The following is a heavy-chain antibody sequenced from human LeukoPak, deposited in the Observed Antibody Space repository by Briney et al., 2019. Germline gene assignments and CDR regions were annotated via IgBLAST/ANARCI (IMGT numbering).Heavy chain of an antibody. CDR1: GFSFSGHW. CDR2: ISPTGSTT. J-gene: IGHJ4*02. D-gene: IGHD6-6*01. CDR3: ARGPNSNWSGLDF. V-gene: IGHV3-74*01. Sequence: EGSLRLSCTASGFSFSGHWMHWARQLPGKGLVWVSRISPTGSTTSYADSVEGRFTVSRDNAKNTLYLQVNNLRAEDTAVYYCARGPNSNWSGLDFWGQGTLLTVSS.